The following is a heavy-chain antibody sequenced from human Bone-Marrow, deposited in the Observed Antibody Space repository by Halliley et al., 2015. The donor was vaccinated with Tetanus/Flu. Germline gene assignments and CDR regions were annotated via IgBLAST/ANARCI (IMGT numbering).Heavy chain of an antibody. J-gene: IGHJ4*02. V-gene: IGHV4-61*01. D-gene: IGHD3-10*01. Sequence: TLSLTCTVSGGSVSSGTFYWNWIRQSPGKGLEWLGYVYFSGSTNYNPSLKSRVTVSVDTANNQFSLSLKSVTAADTAVYHCARGGGRYYSPYDWGQGTLVTVSS. CDR2: VYFSGST. CDR3: ARGGGRYYSPYD. CDR1: GGSVSSGTFY.